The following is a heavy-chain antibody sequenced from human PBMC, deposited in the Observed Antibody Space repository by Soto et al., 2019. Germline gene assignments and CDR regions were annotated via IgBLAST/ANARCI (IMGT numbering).Heavy chain of an antibody. CDR2: ISGSGGST. CDR1: GFTFSSYA. Sequence: GGSLRVSWAASGFTFSSYAMSWVRQAPGKGLEWVSAISGSGGSTYYADSVKGRFTISRDNSKNTLYLQMNSLRAEDTAVYYCENDYGSSSSKSCDSCGQGTPVTVSA. D-gene: IGHD6-6*01. J-gene: IGHJ4*02. CDR3: ENDYGSSSSKSCDS. V-gene: IGHV3-23*01.